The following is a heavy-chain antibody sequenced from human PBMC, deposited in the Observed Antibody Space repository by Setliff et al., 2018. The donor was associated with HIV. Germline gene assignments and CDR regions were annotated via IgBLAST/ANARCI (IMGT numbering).Heavy chain of an antibody. CDR1: GASMTSHY. CDR3: ARERRGGYSGYDSHWYFDL. D-gene: IGHD5-12*01. J-gene: IGHJ2*01. Sequence: SETLSLTCSVAGASMTSHYLTWIRQPRGMGLEWIGYIYHSGITSYNPSLKSRVTMSMDMSKNLFSLNLSSVTAADTAVYYCARERRGGYSGYDSHWYFDLWGRGTLVTVSS. V-gene: IGHV4-59*11. CDR2: IYHSGIT.